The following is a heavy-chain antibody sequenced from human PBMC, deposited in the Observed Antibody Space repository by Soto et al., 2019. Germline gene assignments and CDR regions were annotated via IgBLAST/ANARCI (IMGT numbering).Heavy chain of an antibody. J-gene: IGHJ6*02. CDR1: GGTFSSYA. D-gene: IGHD4-4*01. CDR3: ATKENTVGAMDV. Sequence: ASVKVSCKASGGTFSSYAISWVRQAPGQGLEWMGGIIPIFGTANYAQKFQGRVTITADESTSTAYMELSSLRSEDTAVYYCATKENTVGAMDVWGQGTTVTV. CDR2: IIPIFGTA. V-gene: IGHV1-69*13.